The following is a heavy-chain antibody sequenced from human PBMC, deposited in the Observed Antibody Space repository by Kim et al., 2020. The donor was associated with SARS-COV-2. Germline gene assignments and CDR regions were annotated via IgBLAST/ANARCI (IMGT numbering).Heavy chain of an antibody. CDR2: ISSSSSYT. Sequence: GGSLRLSCAASGFTFSDYYMSWIRQAPGKGLEWVSYISSSSSYTNYADSVKGRFTISRDNAKNSLYLQMNSLRAEDTAVYYCARDGGGYSFNNDYWGQGTLVTVSS. CDR3: ARDGGGYSFNNDY. V-gene: IGHV3-11*06. CDR1: GFTFSDYY. J-gene: IGHJ4*02. D-gene: IGHD5-18*01.